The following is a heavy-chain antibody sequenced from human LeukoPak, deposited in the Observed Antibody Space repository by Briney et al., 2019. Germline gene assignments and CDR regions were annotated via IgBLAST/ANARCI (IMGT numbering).Heavy chain of an antibody. CDR2: ISSSGSTI. CDR1: GFIFSSYV. J-gene: IGHJ6*02. D-gene: IGHD6-13*01. CDR3: AKDLSGYSSSWYGDYYYGMDV. V-gene: IGHV3-48*03. Sequence: GGSLRLSCEASGFIFSSYVMGWVRQAPGKGLEWVSYISSSGSTIYYADSVKGRFTISRDNAKNSLYLQMNSLRAEDTALYYCAKDLSGYSSSWYGDYYYGMDVWGQGTTVTVSS.